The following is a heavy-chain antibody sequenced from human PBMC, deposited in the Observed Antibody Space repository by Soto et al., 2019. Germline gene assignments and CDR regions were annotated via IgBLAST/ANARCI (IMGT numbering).Heavy chain of an antibody. Sequence: QVQLVESGGGLVKPGRSLRLSCATSGFIFSDYYMHWIRQAPGKGLEWISYISGNGRIIQYADSAKGRFTISRDNAQNSLYLQMNSLRAEDTALYFCARDFDADSRTDFDYWGQGTLVTVSS. CDR1: GFIFSDYY. J-gene: IGHJ4*02. CDR2: ISGNGRII. D-gene: IGHD4-17*01. CDR3: ARDFDADSRTDFDY. V-gene: IGHV3-11*01.